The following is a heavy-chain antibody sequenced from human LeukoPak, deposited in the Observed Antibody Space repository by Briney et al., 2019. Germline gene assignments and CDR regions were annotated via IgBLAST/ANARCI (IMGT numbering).Heavy chain of an antibody. J-gene: IGHJ4*02. CDR3: AREKMVVPAYYFDY. CDR1: GGSISSHY. D-gene: IGHD2-2*01. Sequence: SETLSLTCTVSGGSISSHYWSWIRQPPGKGLEWIGYIYYSGSTNYNPSLKSRVTISVDTSKNQFSLKLSSVTAADTAVYYCAREKMVVPAYYFDYWGQGTLVTVSS. CDR2: IYYSGST. V-gene: IGHV4-59*11.